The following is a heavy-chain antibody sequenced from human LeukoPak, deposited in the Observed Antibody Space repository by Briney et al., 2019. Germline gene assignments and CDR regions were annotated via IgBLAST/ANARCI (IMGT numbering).Heavy chain of an antibody. J-gene: IGHJ4*02. V-gene: IGHV4-39*01. CDR2: IYYSGST. Sequence: SETLSLTCTVSGGSVSSSSYYWGWIRQPPGKGLEWIGSIYYSGSTYYNPSLKSRVTISVDTSKSQFSLKLSSVTAADTAVYYCARRLHLWHPFDYWGQGTLVTVSS. D-gene: IGHD3-10*01. CDR1: GGSVSSSSYY. CDR3: ARRLHLWHPFDY.